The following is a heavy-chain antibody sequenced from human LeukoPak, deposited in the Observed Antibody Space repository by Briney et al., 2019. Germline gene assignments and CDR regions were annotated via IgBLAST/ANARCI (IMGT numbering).Heavy chain of an antibody. J-gene: IGHJ4*02. CDR1: GFTFSGYP. D-gene: IGHD3-3*01. CDR2: ISYDGSNK. Sequence: GGSLRLSCAASGFTFSGYPIHWVRQAPGKGLEWVAVISYDGSNKYYADSVKGRFTISRDNSKNTLYLQMNSLRAEDTAVYYCAKGLDGFWSGYGLSFDYWGQGTLVTVSS. CDR3: AKGLDGFWSGYGLSFDY. V-gene: IGHV3-30-3*02.